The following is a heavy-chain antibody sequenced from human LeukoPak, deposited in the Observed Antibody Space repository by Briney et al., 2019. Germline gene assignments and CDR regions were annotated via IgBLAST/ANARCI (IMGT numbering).Heavy chain of an antibody. CDR1: GFTFSSYE. CDR3: ARGGDGDGYNYGGLDY. J-gene: IGHJ4*02. V-gene: IGHV3-48*03. D-gene: IGHD5-24*01. Sequence: PGGSLRLSCAASGFTFSSYEMNWVRQAPGKGLEWVSYISGSGNTIYYADSVKGRFTISRDNAKNSLYLQMNSLRAEDTAVYYCARGGDGDGYNYGGLDYWGQGTLVTVSS. CDR2: ISGSGNTI.